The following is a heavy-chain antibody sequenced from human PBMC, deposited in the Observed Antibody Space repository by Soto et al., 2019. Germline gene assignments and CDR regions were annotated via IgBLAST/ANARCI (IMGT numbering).Heavy chain of an antibody. V-gene: IGHV4-59*08. CDR3: ARQGYSGYDWGALYYHYMDV. CDR2: IYYSGST. CDR1: GGSISSYY. Sequence: PSETLSLTCTVSGGSISSYYWSWIRQPPGKGLEWIGYIYYSGSTNYNPSLKSRVTISVDTSKNQFSLKLSSVTAADTAVYYCARQGYSGYDWGALYYHYMDVWGKGTTVTVSS. J-gene: IGHJ6*03. D-gene: IGHD5-12*01.